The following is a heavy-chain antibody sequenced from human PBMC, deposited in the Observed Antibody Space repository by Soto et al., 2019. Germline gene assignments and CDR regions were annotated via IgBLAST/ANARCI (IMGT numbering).Heavy chain of an antibody. CDR1: GGSISSYY. D-gene: IGHD3-22*01. V-gene: IGHV4-59*01. Sequence: SETLSLTCTVSGGSISSYYWSWIRQPPGKGLEWIGYIHYSGSTNYNPSLKSRVTISTDTSKNHFSLKLTSVTAADTAVYYCARERYYDSSDNSLFDYWGQGTLVTVSS. J-gene: IGHJ4*02. CDR2: IHYSGST. CDR3: ARERYYDSSDNSLFDY.